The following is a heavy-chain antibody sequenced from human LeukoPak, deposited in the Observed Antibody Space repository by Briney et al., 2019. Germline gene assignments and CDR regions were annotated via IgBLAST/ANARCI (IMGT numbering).Heavy chain of an antibody. D-gene: IGHD4-17*01. CDR2: INPNSGGT. J-gene: IGHJ5*02. CDR1: GYTFTGYY. Sequence: ASVKVSCKASGYTFTGYYMHWVRQAPGQGLEWMGWINPNSGGTNYAQKFQGRVTMTRDTSTSTVYMELSSLRSEDTAVYYCARDSGSTVTGWFDPWGQGTLVTVSS. V-gene: IGHV1-2*02. CDR3: ARDSGSTVTGWFDP.